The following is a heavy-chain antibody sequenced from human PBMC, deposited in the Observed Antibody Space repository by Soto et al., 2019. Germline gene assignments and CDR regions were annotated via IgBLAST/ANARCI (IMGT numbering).Heavy chain of an antibody. CDR2: IDPSDSYT. CDR3: ARQSDSSGYYYYYGMDV. V-gene: IGHV5-10-1*01. CDR1: GYSFTSYW. J-gene: IGHJ6*02. D-gene: IGHD3-22*01. Sequence: GESLKISCKGSGYSFTSYWISWVRQMPGKGLEWMGRIDPSDSYTNYSPSFQGHVTISADKSISTAYLQWSSLKASDTAMYYCARQSDSSGYYYYYGMDVWGQGTTVTV.